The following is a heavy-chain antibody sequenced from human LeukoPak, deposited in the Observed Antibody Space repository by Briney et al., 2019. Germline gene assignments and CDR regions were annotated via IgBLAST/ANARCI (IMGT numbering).Heavy chain of an antibody. Sequence: SETLSLTCTVSGGSISSYHWSWIRQPPGKGLEWIGEINHSGSTNYNPSLKSRVTISVDTPKNQFSLKLSSVTAADTAVYYCARGYYDSSGYYYDAFDIWGQGTMVTVSS. CDR2: INHSGST. J-gene: IGHJ3*02. V-gene: IGHV4-34*01. D-gene: IGHD3-22*01. CDR3: ARGYYDSSGYYYDAFDI. CDR1: GGSISSYH.